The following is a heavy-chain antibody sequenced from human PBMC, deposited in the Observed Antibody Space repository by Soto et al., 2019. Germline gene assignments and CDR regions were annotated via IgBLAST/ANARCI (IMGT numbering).Heavy chain of an antibody. V-gene: IGHV4-59*01. J-gene: IGHJ5*02. CDR2: IYYSGTT. D-gene: IGHD1-26*01. CDR1: SGSTSSSY. CDR3: ARGSGSHSSNLHL. Sequence: QVQLQEPGPGLVKPSETLSLTCTVPSGSTSSSYWSWIRQPPGKGLEWIAYIYYSGTTNYNPSLKSRVTISLDTSKNQFSLILTSVTAADTAVYYCARGSGSHSSNLHLWGQGTLVTVSS.